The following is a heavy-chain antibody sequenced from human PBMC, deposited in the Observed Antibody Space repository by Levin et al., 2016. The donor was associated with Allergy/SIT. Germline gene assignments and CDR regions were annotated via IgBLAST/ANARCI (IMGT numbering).Heavy chain of an antibody. Sequence: WVRQAPGQRLEWMGWINAGNGNTKYSQKFQGRVTITRDTSASTAYMELSSLRSEDTAVYYCARHLYYGSGSYLVYWGQGTLVTVSS. CDR2: INAGNGNT. V-gene: IGHV1-3*01. D-gene: IGHD3-10*01. J-gene: IGHJ4*02. CDR3: ARHLYYGSGSYLVY.